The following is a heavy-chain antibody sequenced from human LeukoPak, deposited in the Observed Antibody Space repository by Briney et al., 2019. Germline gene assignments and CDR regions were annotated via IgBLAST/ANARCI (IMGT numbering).Heavy chain of an antibody. V-gene: IGHV3-7*01. Sequence: PGGSLRLSCAASGFTFSSYWMSWVRQAPGKGLEWVANIKQDGSEKYYVDSVKGRFTISRDNAKNSLYLQMNSLRAEDTAVYYCARVHRYCTNGVCPSIYYFDYWGRGTLVTVSS. J-gene: IGHJ4*02. CDR2: IKQDGSEK. D-gene: IGHD2-8*01. CDR1: GFTFSSYW. CDR3: ARVHRYCTNGVCPSIYYFDY.